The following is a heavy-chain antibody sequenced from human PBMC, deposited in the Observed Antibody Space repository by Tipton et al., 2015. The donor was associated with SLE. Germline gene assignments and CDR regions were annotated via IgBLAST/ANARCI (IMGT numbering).Heavy chain of an antibody. J-gene: IGHJ4*02. CDR3: ARGERADCSGGSCYFVYFDY. D-gene: IGHD2-15*01. CDR2: IYYSGST. CDR1: GGSISSYY. Sequence: GLVKPSETLSLTCTVSGGSISSYYWSWIRQPPGKGLEWIGYIYYSGSTNYNPPLKSRVTISADTSKNQFSLKLSSVTAADTAVYYCARGERADCSGGSCYFVYFDYWGQGTLVTVSS. V-gene: IGHV4-59*08.